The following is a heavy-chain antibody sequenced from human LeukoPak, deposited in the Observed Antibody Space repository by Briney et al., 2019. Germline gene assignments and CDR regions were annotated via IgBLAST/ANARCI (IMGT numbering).Heavy chain of an antibody. Sequence: SETLSLTCTVSGGSISSSSYYWGWIRQPPGKGLEWIGYIYYSGSTNYNPSLKSRVTIPVDTSKNQFSLKLSSVTAADTAVYYCARQGQLVRYYYYGMDVWGQGTTVTVSS. D-gene: IGHD6-13*01. J-gene: IGHJ6*02. CDR2: IYYSGST. V-gene: IGHV4-61*05. CDR1: GGSISSSSYY. CDR3: ARQGQLVRYYYYGMDV.